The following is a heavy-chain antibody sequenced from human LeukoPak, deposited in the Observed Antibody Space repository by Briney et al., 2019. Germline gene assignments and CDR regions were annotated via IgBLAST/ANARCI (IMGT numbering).Heavy chain of an antibody. CDR2: IKQDGSEK. CDR1: GFTFSSYW. V-gene: IGHV3-7*01. CDR3: ARGSYCSTTSCYSGPDY. Sequence: GGSLRLSCAASGFTFSSYWMSWVRQAPGKGLEWVANIKQDGSEKYYVDSVKGRFTISRDNAKNSLYLQMNSLRAEDTAVYYCARGSYCSTTSCYSGPDYWGQGTLVTVSS. J-gene: IGHJ4*02. D-gene: IGHD2-2*01.